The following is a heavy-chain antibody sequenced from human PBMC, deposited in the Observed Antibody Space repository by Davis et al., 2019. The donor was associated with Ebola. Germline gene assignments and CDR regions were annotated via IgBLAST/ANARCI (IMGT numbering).Heavy chain of an antibody. D-gene: IGHD1-1*01. CDR2: IHPNSGDT. Sequence: ASVKVSCKASGYSFTDYYIHWVRQAPGQGLEWMGWIHPNSGDTGYPQKFQGRVTMTRDTSISTAYMELSRLRSDDTAVYYCARVSNDIVDYWGQGTLVTVSS. CDR1: GYSFTDYY. J-gene: IGHJ4*02. CDR3: ARVSNDIVDY. V-gene: IGHV1-2*02.